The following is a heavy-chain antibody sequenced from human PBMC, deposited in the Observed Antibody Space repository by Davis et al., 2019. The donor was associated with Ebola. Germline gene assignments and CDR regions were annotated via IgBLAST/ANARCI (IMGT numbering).Heavy chain of an antibody. Sequence: GESLKIPCAASGFTFSSHSMNWVRQAPGKGLEWVSSISSCSSYISYADSVKGRFTISRDNPKNSLYLQMNSLSAEDTAVYYCARSIAVAYFDYWGQGTLVTVSS. J-gene: IGHJ4*02. V-gene: IGHV3-21*01. CDR1: GFTFSSHS. CDR3: ARSIAVAYFDY. D-gene: IGHD6-19*01. CDR2: ISSCSSYI.